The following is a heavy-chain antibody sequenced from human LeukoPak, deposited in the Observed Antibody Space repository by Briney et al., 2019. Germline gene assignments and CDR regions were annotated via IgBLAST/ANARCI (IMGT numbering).Heavy chain of an antibody. V-gene: IGHV3-23*01. Sequence: GSLRLSCAASGFTFSNYVMVWVRQAPGKGLGWVSGITASGDSTYYGDSVKGRFTMSRDNSKNTVYLQMNSLRVDDTAVYYCARRDIVVVVSASDYWGQGTLVTVSS. CDR2: ITASGDST. CDR1: GFTFSNYV. D-gene: IGHD2-15*01. J-gene: IGHJ4*02. CDR3: ARRDIVVVVSASDY.